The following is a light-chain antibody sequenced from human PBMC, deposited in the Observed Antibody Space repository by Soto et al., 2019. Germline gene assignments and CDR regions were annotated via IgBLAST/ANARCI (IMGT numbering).Light chain of an antibody. J-gene: IGLJ1*01. CDR2: GVS. V-gene: IGLV2-11*01. Sequence: QSALTQPRSVSASPGQSVTISCTGTRSDVGGYNYVSWYQHHPGKAPKLMNYGVSERPSGVPDRFSGSKSGNTASLTISGLQAEDEADYYCCSYAGTPYVFGTGTKVTVL. CDR1: RSDVGGYNY. CDR3: CSYAGTPYV.